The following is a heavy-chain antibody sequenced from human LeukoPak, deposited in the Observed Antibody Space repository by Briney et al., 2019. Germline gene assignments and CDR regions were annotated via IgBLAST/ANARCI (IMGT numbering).Heavy chain of an antibody. CDR2: ISGSGRST. CDR1: GFTFSSYA. J-gene: IGHJ4*02. V-gene: IGHV3-23*01. CDR3: AKDPGVLAAAGAFDY. D-gene: IGHD6-13*01. Sequence: GGSLRLSCAASGFTFSSYAMSWVRQAPGKGLEWVSAISGSGRSTSYADSVKGPFTISRDNPKNTLYLQMNSLRAEDTAVYYCAKDPGVLAAAGAFDYWGQGTLVTVSS.